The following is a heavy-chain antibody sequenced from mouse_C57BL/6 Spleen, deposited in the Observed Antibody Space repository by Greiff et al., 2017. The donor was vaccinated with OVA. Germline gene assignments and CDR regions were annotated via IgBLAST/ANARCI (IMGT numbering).Heavy chain of an antibody. CDR2: ISDGGSYT. CDR1: GFTFSSYA. D-gene: IGHD1-1*01. CDR3: ARDEVVAHFDY. J-gene: IGHJ2*01. V-gene: IGHV5-4*01. Sequence: EVKLQESGGGLVKPGGSLKLSCAASGFTFSSYAMSWVRQTPEKRLEWVATISDGGSYTYYPDNVKGRFTISRDNAKNNLYLQMSHLKSEDTAMYYCARDEVVAHFDYWGQGTTLTVSS.